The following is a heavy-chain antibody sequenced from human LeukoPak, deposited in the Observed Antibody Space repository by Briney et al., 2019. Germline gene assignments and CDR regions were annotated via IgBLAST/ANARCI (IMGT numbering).Heavy chain of an antibody. CDR1: GFTFSSYA. Sequence: GRSLRLSCAAPGFTFSSYAMHWVRQAPGKGLEWVAVISYDGSNKYYADSVKGRFTISRDNSKNTLYLQMNSLRAEDTAAYYCARDEYSYGYFDYWGQGTLVTVSS. V-gene: IGHV3-30-3*01. CDR2: ISYDGSNK. J-gene: IGHJ4*02. D-gene: IGHD5-18*01. CDR3: ARDEYSYGYFDY.